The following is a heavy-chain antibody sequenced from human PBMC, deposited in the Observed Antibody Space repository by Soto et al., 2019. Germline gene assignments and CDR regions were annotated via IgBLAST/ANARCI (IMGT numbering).Heavy chain of an antibody. V-gene: IGHV4-34*01. D-gene: IGHD3-3*01. J-gene: IGHJ6*01. CDR1: VCCFSDYSLN. CDR3: ARGDLNYDIWSGTINGGMEV. Sequence: SSSXSLTCAVDVCCFSDYSLNLNWIRQPPGNVLEWIGEINHSGSTSHNPSLKSRVTLSLDKSKNQFSLILTSVNAAETAVYYCARGDLNYDIWSGTINGGMEVWGQRTTV. CDR2: INHSGST.